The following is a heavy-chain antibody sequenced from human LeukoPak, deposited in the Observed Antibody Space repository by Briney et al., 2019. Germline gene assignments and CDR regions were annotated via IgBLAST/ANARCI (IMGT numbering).Heavy chain of an antibody. J-gene: IGHJ6*03. D-gene: IGHD3-10*01. CDR1: GYTFTDYY. CDR2: VDPEDGET. CDR3: ATSVRGPSPLLYYYYYMDV. Sequence: ASVTISFKFSGYTFTDYYMHWVQQAPGKGLEWMGLVDPEDGETIYEEKFQGRVTITADTSTDTAYMELSSLRSEDTAVYYCATSVRGPSPLLYYYYYMDVWGKGTTVTVSS. V-gene: IGHV1-69-2*01.